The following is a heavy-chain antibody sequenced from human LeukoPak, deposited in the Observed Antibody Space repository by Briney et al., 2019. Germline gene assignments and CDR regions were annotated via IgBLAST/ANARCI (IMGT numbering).Heavy chain of an antibody. CDR1: GGSISSGGYY. CDR2: IYYSGST. V-gene: IGHV4-61*08. J-gene: IGHJ6*01. Sequence: SETPSLTCTVSGGSISSGGYYWSWLRQPPGKGLEWIGYIYYSGSTNYNPSLKSRVSISVDTPKNQFSLKLSSVTAADTAVYYCARDGVLRPYGMDVWGQENTVTVSS. CDR3: ARDGVLRPYGMDV.